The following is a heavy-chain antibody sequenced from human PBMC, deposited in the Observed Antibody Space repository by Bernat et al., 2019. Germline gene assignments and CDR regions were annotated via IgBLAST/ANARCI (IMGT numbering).Heavy chain of an antibody. Sequence: EVQLVESGGGLVQPGGSLRLSCAASGFTVSSNYMSWVRQAPGRGLEWVSVIYSGGGTYYADSVKGRFTISIDNSKSTLYLQMNSLRAEDTAVYYCARDPYESDAFDIWGQGTMVTVSS. V-gene: IGHV3-66*01. CDR1: GFTVSSNY. D-gene: IGHD3-22*01. J-gene: IGHJ3*02. CDR3: ARDPYESDAFDI. CDR2: IYSGGGT.